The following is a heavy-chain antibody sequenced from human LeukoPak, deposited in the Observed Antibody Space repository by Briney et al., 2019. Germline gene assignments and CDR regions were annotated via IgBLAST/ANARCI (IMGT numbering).Heavy chain of an antibody. CDR3: ARFPHRDYYYYYGMDV. J-gene: IGHJ6*04. Sequence: PLETLSLTCAVYGGSFSGYYWSWIRQPPGKGLEWIGEINHSGSTNYNPSLKSRVTISVGTSKNQFSLKLSSVTAADTAVYYCARFPHRDYYYYYGMDVWGKGTTVTVSS. CDR1: GGSFSGYY. V-gene: IGHV4-34*01. CDR2: INHSGST.